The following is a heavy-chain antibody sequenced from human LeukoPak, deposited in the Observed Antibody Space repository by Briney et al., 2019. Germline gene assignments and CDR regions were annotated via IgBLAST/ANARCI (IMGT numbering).Heavy chain of an antibody. CDR2: INPNSGGT. Sequence: ASVKVSCKASGDSFYKYGVTWVRQAPGQGLEWMGWINPNSGGTNYAQKFQGRVTMTRDTSISTAYMELSRLRSDDTAVYYCARDLGQLDSWGQGTLVTVSS. V-gene: IGHV1-2*02. J-gene: IGHJ4*02. D-gene: IGHD6-6*01. CDR1: GDSFYKYG. CDR3: ARDLGQLDS.